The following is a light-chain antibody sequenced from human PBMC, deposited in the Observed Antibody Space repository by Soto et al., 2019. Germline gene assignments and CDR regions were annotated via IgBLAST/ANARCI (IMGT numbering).Light chain of an antibody. Sequence: QSVLTQPPSASGTPGQRVTISCSGSSSSIRTNTVHWYQQLPGTAPKLLIYNNSQRPSGVPDRFSGSKSGTSASLAISGLYSEDEADYYCASWDDSLNGWVFGGGTQLTVL. V-gene: IGLV1-44*01. CDR2: NNS. CDR3: ASWDDSLNGWV. J-gene: IGLJ3*02. CDR1: SSSIRTNT.